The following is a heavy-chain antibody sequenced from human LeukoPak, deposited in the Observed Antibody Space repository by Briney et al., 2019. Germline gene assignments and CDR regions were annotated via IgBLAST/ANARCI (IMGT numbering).Heavy chain of an antibody. CDR2: IYTSGST. CDR3: ARGGPGNFDY. Sequence: PSETLSLTWTVSAGSISSYYWSWIRQPAEKGLEWIGRIYTSGSTNYNPSLKSRVTMSVDTSKNQFSLKVRSVTAADTAVYYCARGGPGNFDYWGQGTLVTVSS. D-gene: IGHD2-2*01. V-gene: IGHV4-4*07. CDR1: AGSISSYY. J-gene: IGHJ4*02.